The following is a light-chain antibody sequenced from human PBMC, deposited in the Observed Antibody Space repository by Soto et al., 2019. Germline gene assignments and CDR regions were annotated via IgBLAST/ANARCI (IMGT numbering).Light chain of an antibody. CDR1: SSDVGGYNY. CDR2: DVS. CDR3: CSSAGTYTSG. Sequence: QSALTQPRSVSGAPGQSVTISCTGTSSDVGGYNYVSWYQQHPGKAPKLMISDVSKRPSGVPDRFSGSKSGNTASLTISGLQAEDEADYYCCSSAGTYTSGFGGGTKRPVL. J-gene: IGLJ3*02. V-gene: IGLV2-11*01.